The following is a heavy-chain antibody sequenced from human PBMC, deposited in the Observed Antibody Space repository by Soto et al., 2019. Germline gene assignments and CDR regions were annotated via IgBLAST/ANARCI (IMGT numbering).Heavy chain of an antibody. D-gene: IGHD3-9*01. J-gene: IGHJ6*02. Sequence: SETLSLTCAVYGGSFSGYYWSWIRQPPGKGLEWIGEINHSGSTNYNPSLKSRVTISVDTSKNQFSLKLSSVTAADTAVYYCARGTGLRYFDSDAYYGMDVWGQGTTVTVSS. CDR3: ARGTGLRYFDSDAYYGMDV. V-gene: IGHV4-34*01. CDR2: INHSGST. CDR1: GGSFSGYY.